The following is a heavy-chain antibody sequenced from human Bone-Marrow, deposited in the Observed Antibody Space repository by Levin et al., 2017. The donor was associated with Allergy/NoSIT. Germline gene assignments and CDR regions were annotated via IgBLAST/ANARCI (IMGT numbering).Heavy chain of an antibody. J-gene: IGHJ4*02. CDR2: IDFEDSET. CDR1: GSNFANFW. Sequence: GESLKISCKGSGSNFANFWIGWVRQMPGKGLEWMGIIDFEDSETRYSPSFQGQVTISADKSINTAYLQWNSLRASDTAMYYCARQPGITETGMVKDYWGQGTLVTVSS. V-gene: IGHV5-51*01. CDR3: ARQPGITETGMVKDY. D-gene: IGHD6-19*01.